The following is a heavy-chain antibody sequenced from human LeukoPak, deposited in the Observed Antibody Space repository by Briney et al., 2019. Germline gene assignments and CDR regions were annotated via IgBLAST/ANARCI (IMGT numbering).Heavy chain of an antibody. CDR1: GFTFSSYA. CDR2: INPSGGST. Sequence: PGGSLRLSCAASGFTFSSYAMHWVRQAPGQGLEWMGIINPSGGSTSYAQKFQGRVTMTRDTSTSTVYMELSSLRSEDTAVYYCARAYSGSSVGPPLGFDYWGQGTLVTVSS. D-gene: IGHD1-26*01. CDR3: ARAYSGSSVGPPLGFDY. J-gene: IGHJ4*02. V-gene: IGHV1-46*01.